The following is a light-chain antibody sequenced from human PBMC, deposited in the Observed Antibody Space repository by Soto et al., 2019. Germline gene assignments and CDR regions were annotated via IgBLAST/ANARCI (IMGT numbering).Light chain of an antibody. V-gene: IGKV3-15*01. CDR3: QQYNSWTLIT. J-gene: IGKJ5*01. CDR2: GAS. CDR1: QSISGK. Sequence: EIVMTQSPATLSVYPGERATLSCRASQSISGKLAWYQQRPGQAPRLLVYGASTRATGIPARFSATGSGTEFTLTISSLQSADFAVYYCQQYNSWTLITFGQGTRLDIK.